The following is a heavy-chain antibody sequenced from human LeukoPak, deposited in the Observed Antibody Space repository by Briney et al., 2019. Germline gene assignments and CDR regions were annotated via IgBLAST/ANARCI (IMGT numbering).Heavy chain of an antibody. CDR1: GFTFSNYG. Sequence: PGGSLRLSYAASGFTFSNYGLHWVRQAPGKGLEWVAVIWYDGSNKRYGDSVKGRFSISRDNSKNTLYLQMNSLRAEDTAVYYCAKHSYDSSGYYSIDYWGQGTLVTVFS. V-gene: IGHV3-33*06. CDR2: IWYDGSNK. CDR3: AKHSYDSSGYYSIDY. J-gene: IGHJ4*02. D-gene: IGHD3-22*01.